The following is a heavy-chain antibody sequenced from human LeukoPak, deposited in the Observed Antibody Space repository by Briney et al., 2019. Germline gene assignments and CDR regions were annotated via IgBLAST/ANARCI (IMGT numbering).Heavy chain of an antibody. CDR3: AKDLYYGLGSKFDD. CDR1: GFTFSSYG. J-gene: IGHJ4*02. V-gene: IGHV3-23*01. Sequence: GGSLRLSCAASGFTFSSYGMNWVRQAPGKGLEWVSGISGGGISTDYSDSVKGRFTISRDNSKNTLSLQMNSLRVEDTAVYYCAKDLYYGLGSKFDDWGQGTLVTVSS. D-gene: IGHD3-10*01. CDR2: ISGGGIST.